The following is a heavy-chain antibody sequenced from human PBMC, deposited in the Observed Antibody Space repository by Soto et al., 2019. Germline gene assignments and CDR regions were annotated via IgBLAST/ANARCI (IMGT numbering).Heavy chain of an antibody. D-gene: IGHD7-27*01. J-gene: IGHJ3*02. CDR1: GYTFTGYY. Sequence: ASVKVSCKASGYTFTGYYMHWVRQAPGQGLEWMGWINPNSGGTNYAQKFQGRVTMTRDTSISTAYMELSRLRSDDTAVYYCARVTGESYAFDIWGQGTMVTVSS. V-gene: IGHV1-2*02. CDR3: ARVTGESYAFDI. CDR2: INPNSGGT.